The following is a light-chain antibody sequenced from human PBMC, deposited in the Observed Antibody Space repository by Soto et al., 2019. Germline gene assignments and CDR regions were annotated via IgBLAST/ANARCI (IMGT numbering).Light chain of an antibody. CDR1: QSVSTNN. V-gene: IGKV3-20*01. CDR3: QQYGSSSWT. J-gene: IGKJ1*01. Sequence: TVLTQSPGTLSSSPGARAPLSCRASQSVSTNNLAWYQQRPGQAPRLLIYGASRRATGIPDRFSGSGSGTDFTLTISRLEPEDFAVYYCQQYGSSSWTFGQGTKVDIK. CDR2: GAS.